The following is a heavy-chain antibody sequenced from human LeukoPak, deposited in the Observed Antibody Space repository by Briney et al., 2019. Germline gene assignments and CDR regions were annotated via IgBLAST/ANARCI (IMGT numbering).Heavy chain of an antibody. CDR1: GYSFTTYW. J-gene: IGHJ4*02. Sequence: GESLKISCKGSGYSFTTYWIAWVRQMPGKGLEWTGIIYPGDSDTRYSPSFQGQVSISADKSISTAYLQWSSLKASDTAMYYCARYYYDSSGHQMPFDYWGQGTLVTVSS. V-gene: IGHV5-51*01. D-gene: IGHD3-22*01. CDR2: IYPGDSDT. CDR3: ARYYYDSSGHQMPFDY.